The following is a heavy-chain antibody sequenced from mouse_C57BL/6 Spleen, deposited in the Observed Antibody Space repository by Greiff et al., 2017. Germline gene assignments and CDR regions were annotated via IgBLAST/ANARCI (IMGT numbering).Heavy chain of an antibody. CDR3: ARTIYDGSSGGLAY. J-gene: IGHJ3*01. D-gene: IGHD2-3*01. CDR2: IDPSDSYT. Sequence: QVQLQQPGAELVRPGTSVKLSCKASGYTFTSYWMHWVKQRPGQGLEWIGVIDPSDSYTNYNQKFKGKATLTVDTSSSTAYMQLSSLTSEDSAVYYCARTIYDGSSGGLAYWGQGTLVTVSA. CDR1: GYTFTSYW. V-gene: IGHV1-59*01.